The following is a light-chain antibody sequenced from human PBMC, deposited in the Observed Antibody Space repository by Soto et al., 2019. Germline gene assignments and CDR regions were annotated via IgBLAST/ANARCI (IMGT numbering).Light chain of an antibody. CDR1: SSDIGAYDY. Sequence: QSALTQPASLSGSPGQSITISCTGTSSDIGAYDYVSWFQQHPGKAPKLMISEVNNRPSGVSNRFSGSKSGNTAYLTISGLQVEDEAEYFCFSFTPSSPHVFPTGTNAAVL. CDR2: EVN. V-gene: IGLV2-14*01. CDR3: FSFTPSSPHV. J-gene: IGLJ1*01.